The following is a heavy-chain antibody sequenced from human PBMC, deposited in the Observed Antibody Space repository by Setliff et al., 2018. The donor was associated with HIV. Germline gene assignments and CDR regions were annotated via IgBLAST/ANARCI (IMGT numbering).Heavy chain of an antibody. Sequence: GGSLRLSCADSGFTFTTYSMNWVRQAPGKGLEWVSSISSSSTYIDYADSVKGRFTISRDNAKNSLYLQMNSLRAEGTAVYYCVGYTGLRVYYMDVWGKGTTVTVSS. CDR2: ISSSSTYI. CDR3: VGYTGLRVYYMDV. J-gene: IGHJ6*03. V-gene: IGHV3-21*04. D-gene: IGHD1-1*01. CDR1: GFTFTTYS.